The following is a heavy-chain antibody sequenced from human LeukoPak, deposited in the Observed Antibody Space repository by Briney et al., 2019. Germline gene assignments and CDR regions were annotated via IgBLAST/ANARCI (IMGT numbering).Heavy chain of an antibody. J-gene: IGHJ4*02. Sequence: GGSLRLSCAASGFTLSTYSMNWVRQAPGKGLEWVSSISSSSSYIYYADSVKGRFTISRDNAKNSLDLQMNSLRAEDTAVYYCARLVARDFYYDSSGWGQGTLVTVS. CDR3: ARLVARDFYYDSSG. D-gene: IGHD3-22*01. CDR2: ISSSSSYI. V-gene: IGHV3-21*01. CDR1: GFTLSTYS.